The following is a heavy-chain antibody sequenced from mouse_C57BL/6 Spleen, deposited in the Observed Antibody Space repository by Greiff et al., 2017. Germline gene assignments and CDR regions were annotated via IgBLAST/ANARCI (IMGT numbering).Heavy chain of an antibody. CDR3: TRRPTVVATDALDY. J-gene: IGHJ4*01. CDR2: ISSGGDYI. Sequence: EVMLVESGAGLVKPGGSLKLSCAASGFTFSSYAMSWVRQTPEKRLEWVAYISSGGDYIYYADTVQGRFTISRDNARNTLYLQMSSLNSEDTAMYYCTRRPTVVATDALDYWGQGTSVTVSS. V-gene: IGHV5-9-1*02. D-gene: IGHD1-1*01. CDR1: GFTFSSYA.